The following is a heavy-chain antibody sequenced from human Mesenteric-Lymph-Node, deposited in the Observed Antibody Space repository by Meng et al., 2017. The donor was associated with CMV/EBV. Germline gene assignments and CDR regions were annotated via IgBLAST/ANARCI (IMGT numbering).Heavy chain of an antibody. CDR3: AKAESRIAEAGMVDY. CDR1: GFTVSSKY. J-gene: IGHJ4*02. Sequence: GESLKISCTASGFTVSSKYMNWVRRAPGKGLEWVSSISGNGGSTYYADSVKGRFTISRDNSKSILYLQMKRLTAEDTAVYYCAKAESRIAEAGMVDYWGPGTLVTVSS. V-gene: IGHV3-23*01. D-gene: IGHD6-19*01. CDR2: ISGNGGST.